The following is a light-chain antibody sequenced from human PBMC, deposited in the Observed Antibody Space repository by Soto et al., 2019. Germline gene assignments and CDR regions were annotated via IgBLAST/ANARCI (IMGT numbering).Light chain of an antibody. V-gene: IGKV3-20*01. Sequence: EIVMTQSPATLSVSPGERATLSCRASQSVSSSYLAWYQQKPGQAPRLLIYGASNRATGIPDRFSGSGSGTDFTLTIGRLEPEDFAVYYCQQYSNWPPITFGQGTRLEIK. CDR2: GAS. CDR1: QSVSSSY. CDR3: QQYSNWPPIT. J-gene: IGKJ5*01.